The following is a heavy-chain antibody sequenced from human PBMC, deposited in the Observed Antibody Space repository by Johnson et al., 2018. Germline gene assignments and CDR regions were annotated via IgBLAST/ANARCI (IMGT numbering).Heavy chain of an antibody. CDR1: GDSVSSNSAG. CDR2: TYYRAKWYK. J-gene: IGHJ6*03. D-gene: IGHD1-26*01. V-gene: IGHV6-1*01. Sequence: QVQLQESGPGLVKPSQTLSLTCDISGDSVSSNSAGWNWIRQSPSRGLEWLGRTYYRAKWYKDYAMSVKSRITISPDTSKNQLSMQLNSVSPEDTAVYYWARGRHQGWELHYYYMDVWGKGTTVIVSS. CDR3: ARGRHQGWELHYYYMDV.